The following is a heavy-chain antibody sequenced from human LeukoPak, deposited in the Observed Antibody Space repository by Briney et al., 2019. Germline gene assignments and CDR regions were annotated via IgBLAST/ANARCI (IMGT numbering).Heavy chain of an antibody. CDR3: ATVGVYDYGDY. CDR1: GYTFTSYA. V-gene: IGHV1-3*01. CDR2: ISAGNGNT. J-gene: IGHJ4*02. Sequence: ASVKVSCKASGYTFTSYAMHWVRQAPGQRLEWMGWISAGNGNTKYSQEFQGRVTMTTDTSTSTAYMELRSLRSDDTAVYYCATVGVYDYGDYWGQGTLVTVSS. D-gene: IGHD6-13*01.